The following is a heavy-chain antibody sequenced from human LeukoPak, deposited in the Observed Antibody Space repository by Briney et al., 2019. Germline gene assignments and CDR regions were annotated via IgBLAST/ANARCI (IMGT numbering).Heavy chain of an antibody. CDR1: GYTFTSYG. V-gene: IGHV1-8*02. CDR3: ARGVAHYGDYVGY. CDR2: MNPNSGNT. J-gene: IGHJ4*02. D-gene: IGHD4-17*01. Sequence: ASVKVSCKASGYTFTSYGISWVRQAPGQGLEWMGWMNPNSGNTGYAQKFQGRVTMTRNTSISTAYMELSSLRSEDTAVYYCARGVAHYGDYVGYWGQGTLVTVSS.